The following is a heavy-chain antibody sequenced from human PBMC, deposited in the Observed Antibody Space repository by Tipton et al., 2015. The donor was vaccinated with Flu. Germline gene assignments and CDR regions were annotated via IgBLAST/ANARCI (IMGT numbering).Heavy chain of an antibody. CDR2: IYTSGTT. Sequence: TLSLTCTVSGGSIRSYYWSWIRQPAGKGLEWIGRIYTSGTTNYNPSLKSRVTMSIDTSKDRFSLKLSSVTAADTAVYYCARGSGSGTYVIFDYWGQGTLVTGST. V-gene: IGHV4-4*07. CDR3: ARGSGSGTYVIFDY. D-gene: IGHD3-10*01. J-gene: IGHJ4*02. CDR1: GGSIRSYY.